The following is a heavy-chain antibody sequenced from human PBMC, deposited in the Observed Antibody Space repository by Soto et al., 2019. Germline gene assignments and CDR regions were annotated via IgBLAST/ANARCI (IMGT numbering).Heavy chain of an antibody. CDR3: ARSIAAAGTWYYYYYYGMDV. V-gene: IGHV4-34*01. CDR1: GGSFSGYY. Sequence: SETLSLTCAVYGGSFSGYYWSWIRQPPGKGLEWIGEINHSGSTNYNPSLKSRVTISVDTSKNQFSLKLSSVTAADTAVYYCARSIAAAGTWYYYYYYGMDVWGQGTTVT. CDR2: INHSGST. J-gene: IGHJ6*02. D-gene: IGHD6-13*01.